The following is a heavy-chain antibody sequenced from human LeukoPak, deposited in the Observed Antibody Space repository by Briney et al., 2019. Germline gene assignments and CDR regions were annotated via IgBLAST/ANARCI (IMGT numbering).Heavy chain of an antibody. D-gene: IGHD6-13*01. CDR1: GGSINSGGYS. CDR3: AKEGPIAAAGNFDY. J-gene: IGHJ4*02. Sequence: SETLSLTCAVSGGSINSGGYSWSWIRQPPGKGVEWIGDIYHSGSTYYNPSLKSRVTISVDRSKNQFYLKLSSVTAADTAVYYCAKEGPIAAAGNFDYWGQGALVTVSS. V-gene: IGHV4-30-2*01. CDR2: IYHSGST.